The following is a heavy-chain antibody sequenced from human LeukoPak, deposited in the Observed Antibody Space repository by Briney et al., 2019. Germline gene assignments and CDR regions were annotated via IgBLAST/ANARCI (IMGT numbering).Heavy chain of an antibody. CDR1: GGSISSYY. CDR2: IYTSGST. Sequence: SETLSLTCTASGGSISSYYWSWIRQPAGKGLEWIGRIYTSGSTNYNPSLKSRVTMSVDTSKNQFSLKLSSVTAADTAVYYCARSPRGYSGYVAFDYWGQGTLVTVSS. J-gene: IGHJ4*02. D-gene: IGHD5-12*01. CDR3: ARSPRGYSGYVAFDY. V-gene: IGHV4-4*07.